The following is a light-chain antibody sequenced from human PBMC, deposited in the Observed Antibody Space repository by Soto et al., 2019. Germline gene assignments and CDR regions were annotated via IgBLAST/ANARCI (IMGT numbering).Light chain of an antibody. Sequence: QSVLTQPASVSGSPGQSITISCTGTSSDVGGYNYVSWYQHHPGKAPKLIIYEVSNRPSGVSNRFSGSKSGNTASLTISGLRAEDEADYYCTSYTSSTTYVVFGGGTKLTVL. CDR2: EVS. CDR1: SSDVGGYNY. CDR3: TSYTSSTTYVV. V-gene: IGLV2-14*01. J-gene: IGLJ2*01.